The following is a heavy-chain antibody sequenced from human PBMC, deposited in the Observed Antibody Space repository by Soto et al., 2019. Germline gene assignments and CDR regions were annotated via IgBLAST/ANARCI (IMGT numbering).Heavy chain of an antibody. D-gene: IGHD1-1*01. CDR2: FSFYGRRDNT. CDR3: AKSLYTDNCGPNDH. Sequence: EVQLLESGGGLVQPGGSLRLSCVGSGFTFSSYDMTWVRQAPGKGLEWVSSFSFYGRRDNTYYADSVKGRFTISRDNSRNTVYLQMDNLRVEDTAVYYCAKSLYTDNCGPNDHWGQGTLVTVSS. CDR1: GFTFSSYD. V-gene: IGHV3-23*01. J-gene: IGHJ4*02.